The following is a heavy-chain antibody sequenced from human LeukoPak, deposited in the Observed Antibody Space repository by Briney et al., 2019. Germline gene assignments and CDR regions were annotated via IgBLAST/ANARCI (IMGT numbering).Heavy chain of an antibody. CDR1: GGSISSYY. V-gene: IGHV4-59*01. D-gene: IGHD3-10*01. J-gene: IGHJ4*02. CDR2: IYYSGST. Sequence: PSETLSLTCTVSGGSISSYYWSWIRQPPGKGLEWIGYIYYSGSTNYNPSLKSRVTISVDTSKNQFSLKLSSVTAADTAVYYCARLGSGSYRYWGQGTLVTVSS. CDR3: ARLGSGSYRY.